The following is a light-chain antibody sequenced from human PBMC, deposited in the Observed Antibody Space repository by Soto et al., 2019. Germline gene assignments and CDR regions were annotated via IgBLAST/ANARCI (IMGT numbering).Light chain of an antibody. CDR1: QSVRSTS. CDR2: GAS. Sequence: EIVLTQSPGTLSLSPGERATLSCRASQSVRSTSLVWYQQKPGQAPRLLIYGASSRATGIPDRFSGSVSGTDFTLTISRLEPEYSAVYYCQQYGSSSWTFGQGTRVEIK. CDR3: QQYGSSSWT. J-gene: IGKJ1*01. V-gene: IGKV3-20*01.